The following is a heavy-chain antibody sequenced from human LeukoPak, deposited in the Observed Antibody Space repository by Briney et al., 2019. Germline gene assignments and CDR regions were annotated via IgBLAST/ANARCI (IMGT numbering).Heavy chain of an antibody. J-gene: IGHJ5*02. CDR2: ISSSGSTI. Sequence: GGSLRLSCAASGFTFSDYYMSWIRQAPGKGLKWVSYISSSGSTIYYADSVKGRFTISRDNAKNSLYLQMNSLRAEDTAVYYCARDSRSYYDFWSGLNWFDPWGQGTLVTVSS. V-gene: IGHV3-11*01. D-gene: IGHD3-3*01. CDR1: GFTFSDYY. CDR3: ARDSRSYYDFWSGLNWFDP.